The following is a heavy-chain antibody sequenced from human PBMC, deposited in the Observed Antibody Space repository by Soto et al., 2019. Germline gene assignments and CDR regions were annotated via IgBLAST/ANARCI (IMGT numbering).Heavy chain of an antibody. V-gene: IGHV4-59*01. J-gene: IGHJ6*02. CDR1: GGSISSYY. Sequence: SETLSLTCTVSGGSISSYYWSWIRQPPGKGLEWIGYIYYSGSTNYNPSIKSRVTISVDTSKNQFSLKLSSVTAADTAVYYCARDLASSGWYGGDYYYGMDVWGQGTTVTVSS. CDR3: ARDLASSGWYGGDYYYGMDV. CDR2: IYYSGST. D-gene: IGHD6-19*01.